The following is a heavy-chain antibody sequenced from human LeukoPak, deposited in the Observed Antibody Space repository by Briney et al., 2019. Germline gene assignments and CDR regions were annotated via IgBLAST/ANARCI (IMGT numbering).Heavy chain of an antibody. J-gene: IGHJ4*02. CDR1: GFTFNMYW. Sequence: PGGSLRLSCAASGFTFNMYWMTWVRQAPGKGLESVAYINKDGSDKYYVDSVKGRFTVSRDNAKNSLYLQMNSLRAEDTDVYYCARDAGYGGNSDYWGEGTLVSVSS. CDR2: INKDGSDK. V-gene: IGHV3-7*01. D-gene: IGHD4-23*01. CDR3: ARDAGYGGNSDY.